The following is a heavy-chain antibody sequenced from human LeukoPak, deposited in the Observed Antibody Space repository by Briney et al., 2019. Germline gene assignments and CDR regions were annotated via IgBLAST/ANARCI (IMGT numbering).Heavy chain of an antibody. CDR1: GFTFSSYG. Sequence: PGGSLRLSCAASGFTFSSYGMHWVRQAPGKGLEWVAVISYDGSNKYYGDSVKGRFTVSRDNSKNTLYLQMNSLRAEDTAVYYCAKDFTVSHYYYYGMDVWGQGTTVSVSS. CDR2: ISYDGSNK. J-gene: IGHJ6*02. CDR3: AKDFTVSHYYYYGMDV. D-gene: IGHD4-17*01. V-gene: IGHV3-30*18.